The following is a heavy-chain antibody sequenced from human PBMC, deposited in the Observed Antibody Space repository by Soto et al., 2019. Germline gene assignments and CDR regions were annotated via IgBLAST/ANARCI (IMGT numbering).Heavy chain of an antibody. J-gene: IGHJ6*02. Sequence: EVQLVESGGGLVKPGGSLRLSCAASGFSFSNAWMNWVRQAPGKGLEWVGRIKRKIDGEATDYAGPVKGRFTVFRDDSKRSLYPQMDSLKGDEPAGYYCTAGSVEGVWGQGTTVTVS. CDR2: IKRKIDGEAT. CDR3: TAGSVEGV. V-gene: IGHV3-15*07. CDR1: GFSFSNAW.